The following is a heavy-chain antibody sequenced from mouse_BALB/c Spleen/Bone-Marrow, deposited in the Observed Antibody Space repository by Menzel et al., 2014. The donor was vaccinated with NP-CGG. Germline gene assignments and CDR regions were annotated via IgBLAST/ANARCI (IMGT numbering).Heavy chain of an antibody. CDR2: ISGGSSTI. V-gene: IGHV5-17*02. J-gene: IGHJ1*01. CDR1: GFTFSSFG. CDR3: ARRVYGSQVLDV. Sequence: EVQGVASGGGLVQHGGSRELSCAASGFTFSSFGMHWVRQAPEKGLEWVAYISGGSSTIYYADTVKGRFTISRDNPKNTLFLQMTSLRSEETAKYYGARRVYGSQVLDVWCAGTTVTVSS. D-gene: IGHD2-2*01.